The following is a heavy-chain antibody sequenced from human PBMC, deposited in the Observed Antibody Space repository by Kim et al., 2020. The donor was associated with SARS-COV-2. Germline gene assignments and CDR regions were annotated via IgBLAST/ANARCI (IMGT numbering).Heavy chain of an antibody. J-gene: IGHJ4*02. CDR1: GFTFTNFG. D-gene: IGHD2-21*02. CDR3: ARDCGGNCYWGYYFDS. V-gene: IGHV3-30*03. CDR2: ISFDGTAE. Sequence: GGSLRLSCAASGFTFTNFGFHWVRQAPGKGLDWVAFISFDGTAENYADSLKGRSTISRDNSNNTLYLQMNNLTPEDTAVYFWARDCGGNCYWGYYFDSWGQGALVAVSS.